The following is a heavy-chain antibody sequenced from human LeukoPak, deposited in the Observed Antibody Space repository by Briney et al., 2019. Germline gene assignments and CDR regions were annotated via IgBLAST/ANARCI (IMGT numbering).Heavy chain of an antibody. CDR2: ISGSGGST. D-gene: IGHD3-22*01. V-gene: IGHV3-23*01. J-gene: IGHJ4*02. Sequence: GGSLRLSCAASGFTFSSYAMSWVRQAPGKGLEWVSAISGSGGSTYYADSVKGRFTISRDNSKNTLYLQMNSLRAEDTAVYYCARDGLYYYDSSGYYWKYWGQGTLVTVSS. CDR3: ARDGLYYYDSSGYYWKY. CDR1: GFTFSSYA.